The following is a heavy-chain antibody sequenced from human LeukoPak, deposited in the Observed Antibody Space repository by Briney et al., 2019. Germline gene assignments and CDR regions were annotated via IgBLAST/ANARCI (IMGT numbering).Heavy chain of an antibody. Sequence: GESLKISCKGSGYSFTSYWIGLVRQMPGKGLEWMGIIYPGDSDITYSPSFQGQVTISADKSISTAYLQWSSLKASDTAIYYCATKVNSAWNYWGQGTLVTVSS. CDR3: ATKVNSAWNY. D-gene: IGHD6-19*01. J-gene: IGHJ4*02. CDR1: GYSFTSYW. CDR2: IYPGDSDI. V-gene: IGHV5-51*01.